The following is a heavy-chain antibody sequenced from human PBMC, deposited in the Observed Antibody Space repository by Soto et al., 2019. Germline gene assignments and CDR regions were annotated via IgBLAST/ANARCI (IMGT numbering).Heavy chain of an antibody. D-gene: IGHD3-3*01. CDR3: AKSLKRITIFGVVIEDGHDY. Sequence: EVQLLESGGGLVQPGGSLRLSCAASGFTFSSYAMSWVRQAPGKGLEWVSAISGSGGSTYYADSVKGRFTISRDNSKITLYLQMNSLRAEDTAVYYCAKSLKRITIFGVVIEDGHDYWGQGTLVTVSS. CDR2: ISGSGGST. J-gene: IGHJ4*02. CDR1: GFTFSSYA. V-gene: IGHV3-23*01.